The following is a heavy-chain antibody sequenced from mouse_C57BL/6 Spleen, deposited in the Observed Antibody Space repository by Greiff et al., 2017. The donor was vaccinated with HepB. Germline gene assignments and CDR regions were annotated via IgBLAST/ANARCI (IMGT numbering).Heavy chain of an antibody. V-gene: IGHV1-66*01. CDR2: IYPGSGNT. Sequence: QVQLQQSGPELVKPGASVKISCKASGYSFTSYYIHWVKQRPGQGLEWIGWIYPGSGNTKYNEKFKGKATLTADTSSSTAYMQLSSLTSEDSAVYYCARRRAYYGSSYVEYYFDYWGQGTTLTVSS. D-gene: IGHD1-1*01. CDR1: GYSFTSYY. J-gene: IGHJ2*01. CDR3: ARRRAYYGSSYVEYYFDY.